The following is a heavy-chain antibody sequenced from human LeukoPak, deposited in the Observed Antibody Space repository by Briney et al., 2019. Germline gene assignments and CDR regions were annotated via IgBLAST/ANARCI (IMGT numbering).Heavy chain of an antibody. CDR3: ATTDYDILTGWSEWFDP. V-gene: IGHV4-61*02. Sequence: SETLSLTCTVSGGSISSSSYYWSWIRQPAGKGLEWIGRIYTSGSTNYNPSLKSRVTISVDTSKNQFSLKLSSVTAADTAVYYCATTDYDILTGWSEWFDPWGQGTLVTVSS. CDR2: IYTSGST. J-gene: IGHJ5*02. CDR1: GGSISSSSYY. D-gene: IGHD3-9*01.